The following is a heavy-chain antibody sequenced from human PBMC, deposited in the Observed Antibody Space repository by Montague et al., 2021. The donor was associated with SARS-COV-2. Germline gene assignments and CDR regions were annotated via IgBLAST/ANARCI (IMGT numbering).Heavy chain of an antibody. CDR3: ARSSAPSIRIVGVSNTYWYFDL. D-gene: IGHD3-3*01. Sequence: TLSLTCTVSGGSISSGGYYWSWIRQHPGKGLEWIGYIYYSGSTYYNPSLKSRVTISVDTSKNQFSLKLSSVTAADTAVYYCARSSAPSIRIVGVSNTYWYFDLWGRGTLVTVSS. CDR2: IYYSGST. J-gene: IGHJ2*01. V-gene: IGHV4-31*03. CDR1: GGSISSGGYY.